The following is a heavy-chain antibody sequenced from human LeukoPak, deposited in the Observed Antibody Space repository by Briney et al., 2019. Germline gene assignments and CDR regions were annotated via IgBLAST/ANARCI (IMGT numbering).Heavy chain of an antibody. CDR1: GYTFSTYY. CDR3: ATGAYSSSSFDY. Sequence: ASVKVSCKTSGYTFSTYYMHWVRQAPGKGLEWMGLVDPEDGETIYAEKFQGRVTITADTSTDTAYMELSSLRSEDTAVYYCATGAYSSSSFDYWGQGTLVTVSS. J-gene: IGHJ4*02. V-gene: IGHV1-69-2*01. D-gene: IGHD6-13*01. CDR2: VDPEDGET.